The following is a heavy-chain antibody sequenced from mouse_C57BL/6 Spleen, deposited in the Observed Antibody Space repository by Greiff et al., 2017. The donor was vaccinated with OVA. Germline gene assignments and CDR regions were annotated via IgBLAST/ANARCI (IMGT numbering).Heavy chain of an antibody. CDR1: GYTFTDYN. J-gene: IGHJ4*01. CDR2: INPNNGGT. Sequence: EVQLVESGPELVKPGASVKMSCKASGYTFTDYNMHWVKQSPGKSLEWIGYINPNNGGTSYNQKFKGKATLTVNKSSSTAYMELRSLTSEDSAVYYCARRRYYYGSSYDYAMDYWGQGTSVTVSS. CDR3: ARRRYYYGSSYDYAMDY. D-gene: IGHD1-1*01. V-gene: IGHV1-22*01.